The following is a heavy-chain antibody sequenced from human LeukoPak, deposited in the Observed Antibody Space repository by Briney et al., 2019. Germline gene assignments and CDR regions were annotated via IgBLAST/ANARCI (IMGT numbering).Heavy chain of an antibody. V-gene: IGHV1-2*02. Sequence: ASVKVSCKASGYTFTGYYMHWVRQAPGQGLEWMGWINPNSGGTNYAQKFQGRVTMTRDTSTSTAYMELSRLRSDDTAVYYCARDKGLWFEEGDYWGQGTLVTVSS. D-gene: IGHD3-10*01. J-gene: IGHJ4*02. CDR1: GYTFTGYY. CDR2: INPNSGGT. CDR3: ARDKGLWFEEGDY.